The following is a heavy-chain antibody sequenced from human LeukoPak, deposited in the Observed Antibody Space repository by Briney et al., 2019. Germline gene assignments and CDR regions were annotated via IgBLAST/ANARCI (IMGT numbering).Heavy chain of an antibody. Sequence: ASVKVSCKTSGYTFTGYYIHWVRQAPGQGLEWMGWINPNSGGTNYAQKFQGRVTKTRDTSVTTAYMELRGLRSDDTAVYFCASLNCNNGVCYNFDYWGQGTLVTVSS. CDR3: ASLNCNNGVCYNFDY. CDR1: GYTFTGYY. CDR2: INPNSGGT. D-gene: IGHD2-8*01. V-gene: IGHV1-2*02. J-gene: IGHJ4*02.